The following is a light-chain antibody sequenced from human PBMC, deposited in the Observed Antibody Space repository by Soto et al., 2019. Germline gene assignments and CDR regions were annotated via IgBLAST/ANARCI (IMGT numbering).Light chain of an antibody. CDR3: SSYTTSSSYV. CDR2: DVT. CDR1: SSDVGGYIY. Sequence: QSALTQPASVSGSPGQSITISCTGTSSDVGGYIYVSWYQQHLGKAPKLMIYDVTSRPSGVSYRFSGSKSGNTASLTISGLQAEDEADYYCSSYTTSSSYVFGTGTKVTV. J-gene: IGLJ1*01. V-gene: IGLV2-14*01.